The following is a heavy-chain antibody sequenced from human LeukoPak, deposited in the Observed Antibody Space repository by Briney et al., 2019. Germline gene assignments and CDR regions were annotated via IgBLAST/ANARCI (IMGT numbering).Heavy chain of an antibody. D-gene: IGHD6-6*01. Sequence: GGALRLSCAPSRVRLSSDWMGWVRHTRGERREWGACIKVDGCEVYYVDCMRGRFTIARDHAKNSLFLQMNSLRGEDTAVYFCARDFLGRAAAPRRGMDVWGQGTSVTVSS. CDR3: ARDFLGRAAAPRRGMDV. V-gene: IGHV3-7*04. CDR1: RVRLSSDW. CDR2: IKVDGCEV. J-gene: IGHJ6*02.